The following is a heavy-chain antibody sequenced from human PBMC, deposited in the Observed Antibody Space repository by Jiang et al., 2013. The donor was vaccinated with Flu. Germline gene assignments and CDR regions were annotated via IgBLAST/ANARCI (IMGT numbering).Heavy chain of an antibody. Sequence: AASVKGRFTISRDDSKNTAYLQMNSLKTEDTAVYYCTRLIWDYYGSGSYDRVHYYYYMDVWGKGTTVTVSS. D-gene: IGHD3-10*01. J-gene: IGHJ6*03. V-gene: IGHV3-73*01. CDR3: TRLIWDYYGSGSYDRVHYYYYMDV.